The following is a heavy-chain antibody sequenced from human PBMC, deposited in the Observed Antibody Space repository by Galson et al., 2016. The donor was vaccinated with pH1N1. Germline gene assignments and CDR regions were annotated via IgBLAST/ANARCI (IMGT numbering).Heavy chain of an antibody. D-gene: IGHD2-2*02. J-gene: IGHJ3*01. CDR3: ARINNKRGEAIRDDAFDV. V-gene: IGHV4-59*13. CDR2: FVYSGTT. CDR1: GVSRGCCV. Sequence: RSLTCTVSGVSRGCCVWAGIGRRRVGAREWFVIFVYSGTTYYNPSLESRVTISVDRSKNHFSLTLNSVNAADTAIYYCARINNKRGEAIRDDAFDVWG.